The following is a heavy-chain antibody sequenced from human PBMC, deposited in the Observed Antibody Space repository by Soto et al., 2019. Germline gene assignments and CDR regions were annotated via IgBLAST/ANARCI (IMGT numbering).Heavy chain of an antibody. V-gene: IGHV1-2*02. J-gene: IGHJ6*02. CDR2: INPNSGGT. Sequence: QVQLVQSGAEVKKPGASVKVSCKASGHSFTAYYMHWVRQAPGQGLEWMGWINPNSGGTKYAQKFQGRVTMTRDTSSRTVYMELSGLRSDDTAVYFYARALIRFLDWIPENYYYGMDVWGQGTTVTVSS. CDR3: ARALIRFLDWIPENYYYGMDV. CDR1: GHSFTAYY. D-gene: IGHD3-3*01.